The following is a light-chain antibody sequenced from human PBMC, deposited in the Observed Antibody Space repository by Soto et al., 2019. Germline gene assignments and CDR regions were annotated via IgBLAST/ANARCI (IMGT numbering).Light chain of an antibody. V-gene: IGKV1-12*01. CDR1: QDISSW. CDR2: TAS. CDR3: QQARSLPLT. Sequence: DIQMTQSPSSVSASIGDRVTITCRASQDISSWLAWYRQKPGKAPKLLIYTASNLKRGVPSRFSGSGSGTDFTLTISSLQPEDIATYYCQQARSLPLTFGGGTKVEIK. J-gene: IGKJ4*01.